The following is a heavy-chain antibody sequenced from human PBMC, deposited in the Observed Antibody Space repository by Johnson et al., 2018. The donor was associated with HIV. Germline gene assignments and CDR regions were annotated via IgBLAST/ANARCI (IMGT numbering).Heavy chain of an antibody. CDR1: GFTFSSYG. J-gene: IGHJ3*02. CDR3: ARGVGGRTADAFDI. CDR2: IRYDGSNK. Sequence: QVQLVESGGGVVQPGGSLRLSCAASGFTFSSYGMHWVRHAPGKGLERVAFIRYDGSNKSYADCVKGRFTISRDNSKNTLYLQMNSLRAEDTAVYYCARGVGGRTADAFDIWGQGTMVTVSS. V-gene: IGHV3-30*02. D-gene: IGHD3-16*01.